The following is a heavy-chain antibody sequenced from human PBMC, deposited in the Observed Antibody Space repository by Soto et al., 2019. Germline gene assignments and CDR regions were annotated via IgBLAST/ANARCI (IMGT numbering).Heavy chain of an antibody. CDR3: AHTDGIVLMVYAFDLFDP. CDR2: IYWDDDK. J-gene: IGHJ5*02. CDR1: GFSLSTSGVG. V-gene: IGHV2-5*02. D-gene: IGHD2-8*01. Sequence: QITLKESGPTLVKPTQTLTLTCTFSGFSLSTSGVGVGWIRQPPGKALEWLALIYWDDDKRYSPSLKSRLTITKDTSKNQVVLTMTNMDPVDTATYYCAHTDGIVLMVYAFDLFDPWGQGTLVTVSS.